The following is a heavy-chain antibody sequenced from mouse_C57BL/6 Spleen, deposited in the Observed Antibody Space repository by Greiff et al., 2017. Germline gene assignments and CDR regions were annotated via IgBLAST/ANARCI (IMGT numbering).Heavy chain of an antibody. D-gene: IGHD1-1*01. CDR2: ISYSGST. Sequence: EVKLMESGPGLAKPSQTLSLTCSVTGYSITSDYWNWIRKFPGNKLEYMGYISYSGSTYYNPSLKSRISISRDTSKNQYYLQLNSVTTEDTATYYCARAYGSSYGWYFDVWGTGTTVTVSS. V-gene: IGHV3-8*01. CDR1: GYSITSDY. J-gene: IGHJ1*03. CDR3: ARAYGSSYGWYFDV.